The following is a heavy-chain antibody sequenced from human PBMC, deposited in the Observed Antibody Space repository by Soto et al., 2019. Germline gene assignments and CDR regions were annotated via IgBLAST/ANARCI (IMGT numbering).Heavy chain of an antibody. J-gene: IGHJ5*02. CDR3: AKGSGAEVDKNFFDP. V-gene: IGHV3-23*01. CDR2: ISINADRI. CDR1: GFTLRSYA. D-gene: IGHD3-3*01. Sequence: EVQVLESGGDLVQPGGSLRLSCEASGFTLRSYAMSWVRQAPGKGLEWISRISINADRIEYADSVKGRFTISRDISQNTLYLQMHSLRPEDTAMYYCAKGSGAEVDKNFFDPWGQGTLVTVSS.